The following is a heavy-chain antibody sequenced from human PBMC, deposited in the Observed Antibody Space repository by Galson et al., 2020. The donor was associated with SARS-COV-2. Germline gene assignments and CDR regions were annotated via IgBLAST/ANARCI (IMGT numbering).Heavy chain of an antibody. J-gene: IGHJ4*02. CDR3: ARGQGFTSVITGPYYSDY. CDR1: GFTFSDYY. Sequence: GGSLRLSCAASGFTFSDYYMSWIRQAPGKGLEWISYISTSSSYTNYADSVKGRFTISRDNAKNSLYLQMNSLRAEDTAVYYCARGQGFTSVITGPYYSDYWGQGTLVTVSS. V-gene: IGHV3-11*06. CDR2: ISTSSSYT. D-gene: IGHD3-22*01.